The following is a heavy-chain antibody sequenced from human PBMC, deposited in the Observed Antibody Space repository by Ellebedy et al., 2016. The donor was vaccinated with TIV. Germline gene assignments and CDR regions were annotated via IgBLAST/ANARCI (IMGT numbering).Heavy chain of an antibody. CDR1: GYTFTSYG. V-gene: IGHV1-18*04. CDR2: ISTYNGNT. D-gene: IGHD6-13*01. Sequence: AASVKVSCKASGYTFTSYGISWVRRAPGQGLEWMGWISTYNGNTKYAQRLQGRVTMTTDTSTSTAYMELRSLRSDDTAVYYCARDLAAGKQYYYYYGMDAWGQGTTVTVSS. CDR3: ARDLAAGKQYYYYYGMDA. J-gene: IGHJ6*02.